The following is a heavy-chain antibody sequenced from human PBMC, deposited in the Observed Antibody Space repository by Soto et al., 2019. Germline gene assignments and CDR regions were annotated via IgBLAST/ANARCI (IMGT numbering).Heavy chain of an antibody. J-gene: IGHJ6*02. D-gene: IGHD2-2*03. CDR1: GFTFGSYG. CDR3: ARDGWGSTRPGDYYYYYGMDV. V-gene: IGHV3-33*01. CDR2: IWYDGSNK. Sequence: QVQLVESGGGVVQPGRSLRLSCAASGFTFGSYGMHWVRQAPGKGLEWVAVIWYDGSNKYYADSVKGRFTISRDNSKNTLYLQMNSLRAEDTAVYYCARDGWGSTRPGDYYYYYGMDVWGQGTTVTVSS.